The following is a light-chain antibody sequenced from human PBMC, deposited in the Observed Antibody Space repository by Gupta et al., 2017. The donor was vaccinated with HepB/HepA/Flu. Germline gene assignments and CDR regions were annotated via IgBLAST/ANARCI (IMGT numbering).Light chain of an antibody. J-gene: IGKJ2*01. CDR2: GAS. CDR3: HYYALGPDT. V-gene: IGKV3-20*01. CDR1: QSVPNNY. Sequence: EIVLTQSPGTLSLSPGDRATLSCRASQSVPNNYLACYQQRPGQAPRLLIYGASSTTTGLPDRFSGSASGTDFTLTISMVAPEDSVVFYCHYYALGPDTFGQGTRLEIK.